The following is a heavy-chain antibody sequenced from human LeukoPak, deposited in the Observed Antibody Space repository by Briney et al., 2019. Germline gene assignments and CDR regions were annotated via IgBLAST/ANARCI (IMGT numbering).Heavy chain of an antibody. D-gene: IGHD6-6*01. CDR1: GFTFSSYK. J-gene: IGHJ5*02. Sequence: GGSLRLSCAASGFTFSSYKMHWVRQAPGKGLERVSYISTSGSTIYYADSVKGRFTISRDNAKNSLYLQMNSLRAEDTAVYYCASHSRYSSSPRKFDPWGQGTLATVSS. V-gene: IGHV3-48*03. CDR2: ISTSGSTI. CDR3: ASHSRYSSSPRKFDP.